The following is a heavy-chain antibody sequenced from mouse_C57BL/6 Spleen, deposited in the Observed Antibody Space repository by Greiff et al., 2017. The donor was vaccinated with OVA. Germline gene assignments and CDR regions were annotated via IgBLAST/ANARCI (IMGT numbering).Heavy chain of an antibody. J-gene: IGHJ2*01. V-gene: IGHV3-6*01. CDR3: AGRSYDFDY. CDR1: GYSITSGYY. Sequence: EVKLLESGPGLVKPSPSLSLPCSVTGYSITSGYYWNWIRQFPGNNLEWMGFISYNGSTNYNPSLKNQISTTRDTSKIQFVLKLNAVTTEDTATYYCAGRSYDFDYWGQGTTLTVSS. CDR2: ISYNGST. D-gene: IGHD1-1*01.